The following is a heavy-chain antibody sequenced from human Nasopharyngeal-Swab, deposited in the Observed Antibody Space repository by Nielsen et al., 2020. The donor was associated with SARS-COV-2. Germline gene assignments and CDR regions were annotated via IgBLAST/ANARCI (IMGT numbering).Heavy chain of an antibody. Sequence: GESLKISCAASGFTFSSYWMSWVRQAPGKGLEWVANIKQDGSEKYYVDSVKGRFNISRDNAKNSLYLQMNSLRGEDTAVYYCARDMDPKTFTMVRGPLGYWGQGTLVTVSS. J-gene: IGHJ4*02. D-gene: IGHD3-10*01. CDR3: ARDMDPKTFTMVRGPLGY. CDR1: GFTFSSYW. V-gene: IGHV3-7*01. CDR2: IKQDGSEK.